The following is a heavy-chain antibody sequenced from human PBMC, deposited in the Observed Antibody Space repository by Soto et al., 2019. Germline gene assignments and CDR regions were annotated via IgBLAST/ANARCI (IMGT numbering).Heavy chain of an antibody. Sequence: GGSLRLSCAASGFTFNTYAMSWVRQAPGKGPEWVSAISGSGINTYYLDSVKGRFAISRDNSKNTVYFELNGPRAEDTAIYYCARLSGADPHYYYGMDVWGQGTTVTVSS. J-gene: IGHJ6*02. D-gene: IGHD2-8*01. V-gene: IGHV3-23*01. CDR2: ISGSGINT. CDR1: GFTFNTYA. CDR3: ARLSGADPHYYYGMDV.